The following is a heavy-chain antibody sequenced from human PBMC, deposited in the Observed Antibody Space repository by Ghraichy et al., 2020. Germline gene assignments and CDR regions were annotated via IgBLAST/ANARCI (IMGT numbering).Heavy chain of an antibody. CDR3: ARGVGDTAMVFDY. Sequence: ASVKVSCKASGYNFTGYYMHWVRQAPGPGLEWMGRINPNSGDTNYEQKFQGRVTMTRDTSISTAYMELSRLSSDDTAVYYCARGVGDTAMVFDYWGQGTMVTVSP. J-gene: IGHJ4*02. D-gene: IGHD5-18*01. V-gene: IGHV1-2*06. CDR2: INPNSGDT. CDR1: GYNFTGYY.